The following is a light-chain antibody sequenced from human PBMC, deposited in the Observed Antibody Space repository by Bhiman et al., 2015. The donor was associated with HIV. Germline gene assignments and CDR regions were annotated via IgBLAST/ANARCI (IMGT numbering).Light chain of an antibody. V-gene: IGLV3-21*04. CDR2: YDS. CDR3: QVWDSSSGHPSYV. CDR1: NIGSKS. J-gene: IGLJ1*01. Sequence: GSVAPGKTARITCGGNNIGSKSVHWYQQKPGQAPVLVIYYDSDRPSGIPERFSGSNSGNTATLTISRVEAGDEADYYCQVWDSSSGHPSYVFGTGTKVTVL.